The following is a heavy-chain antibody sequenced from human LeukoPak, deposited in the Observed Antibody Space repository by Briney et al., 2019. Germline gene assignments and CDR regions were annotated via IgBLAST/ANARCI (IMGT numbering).Heavy chain of an antibody. V-gene: IGHV3-23*01. CDR3: AKHPLRWHFDY. D-gene: IGHD4-23*01. Sequence: GGSLRLSCAASGFTFSHYAMSWVRQAPGRGLEWVSAISASGGSTNYADSVKGRFTISRDNSRNTLFLQMNSLRAEDTAVYYCAKHPLRWHFDYWAQGTLVTVSS. J-gene: IGHJ4*02. CDR1: GFTFSHYA. CDR2: ISASGGST.